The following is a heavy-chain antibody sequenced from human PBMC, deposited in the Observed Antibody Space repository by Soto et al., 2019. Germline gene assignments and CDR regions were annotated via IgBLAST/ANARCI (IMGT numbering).Heavy chain of an antibody. J-gene: IGHJ4*02. Sequence: SETLSLTCTVSGGSISSYYWSWIRQPPGKGLEWIGYIYYSGNTNYNPSLKSRVTISVDTSKNQFSLKLSSVTAADTAVYYCGRGEVNRYNWNYGIDYWGQGTLVSVSS. CDR1: GGSISSYY. CDR3: GRGEVNRYNWNYGIDY. CDR2: IYYSGNT. V-gene: IGHV4-59*01. D-gene: IGHD1-7*01.